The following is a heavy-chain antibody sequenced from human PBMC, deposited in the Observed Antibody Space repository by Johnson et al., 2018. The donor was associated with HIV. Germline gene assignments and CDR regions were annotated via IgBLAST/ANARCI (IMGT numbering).Heavy chain of an antibody. CDR1: GFTFDDYA. CDR3: AKDRAHAYYYDSDAAFDI. V-gene: IGHV3-9*01. CDR2: ISWNSGSI. Sequence: VQLVESGGGLVQPGRSLRLSCAASGFTFDDYAMHWVRQAPGKGLEWVSGISWNSGSIGYADSVKGRFTISRDNAKNSLYLQMNSLRAEDTALYYCAKDRAHAYYYDSDAAFDIWGQGTMVTVSS. D-gene: IGHD3-22*01. J-gene: IGHJ3*02.